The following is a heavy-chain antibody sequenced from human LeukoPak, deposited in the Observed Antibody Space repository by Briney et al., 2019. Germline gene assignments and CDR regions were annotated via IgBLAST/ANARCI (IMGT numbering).Heavy chain of an antibody. CDR2: ISSSSNYI. V-gene: IGHV3-21*01. CDR3: ARIYCSGGSCYHDY. D-gene: IGHD2-15*01. Sequence: GGSLRLSCAASGFTFSDHYMDWVRQAPGKGLEWVSSISSSSNYIYYADSVKGRFTISRDNAKNSLYLQMSSLRAEDTAVYYCARIYCSGGSCYHDYWGQGTLVTVSS. J-gene: IGHJ4*02. CDR1: GFTFSDHY.